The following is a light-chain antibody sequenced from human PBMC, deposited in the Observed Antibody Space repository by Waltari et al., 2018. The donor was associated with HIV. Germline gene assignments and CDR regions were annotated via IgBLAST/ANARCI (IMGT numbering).Light chain of an antibody. Sequence: QSALTQPASVSGSPGQSITISCPGTTSDTGLFDSVSWYQHHPGRAPQLMIFGVYSRPSGVSSRFSGSKSGNTASLTISGLQAEDEANYYCCSYTAIHTLIFGGGTKLTVL. CDR3: CSYTAIHTLI. CDR1: TSDTGLFDS. V-gene: IGLV2-14*01. CDR2: GVY. J-gene: IGLJ2*01.